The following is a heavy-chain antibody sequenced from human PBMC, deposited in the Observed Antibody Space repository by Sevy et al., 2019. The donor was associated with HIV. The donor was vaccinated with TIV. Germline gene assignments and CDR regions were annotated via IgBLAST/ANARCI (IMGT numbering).Heavy chain of an antibody. CDR1: GFTFRSYG. CDR3: ARDSDSSNPDY. V-gene: IGHV3-33*01. Sequence: GGSLRLSCAASGFTFRSYGMHWVRHAPGKGLEWVAGIWYDGSNKQYADSVKGRFTISRDNSKNTLHLEMNSLRAEDTAVYYCARDSDSSNPDYWGQGTLVTVSS. J-gene: IGHJ4*02. CDR2: IWYDGSNK. D-gene: IGHD6-19*01.